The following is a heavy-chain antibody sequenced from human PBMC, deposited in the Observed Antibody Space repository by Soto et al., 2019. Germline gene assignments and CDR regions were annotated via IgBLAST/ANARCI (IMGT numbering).Heavy chain of an antibody. CDR3: ARDNSLRSSSPDFDY. D-gene: IGHD6-6*01. Sequence: QVQLVQSGAEVKKPGASVKVSCKASGYTFTSYGISWVRQAPGQGLEWMGWISVYNGNTNYAQKLQGRVTMTTDKSTSTAYMELRSLRSDDTAVYYCARDNSLRSSSPDFDYWGQGTLVTVSS. CDR2: ISVYNGNT. V-gene: IGHV1-18*01. CDR1: GYTFTSYG. J-gene: IGHJ4*02.